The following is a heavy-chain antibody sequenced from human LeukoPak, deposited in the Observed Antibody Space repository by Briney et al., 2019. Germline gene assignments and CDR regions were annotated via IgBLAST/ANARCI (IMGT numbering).Heavy chain of an antibody. D-gene: IGHD3-10*01. CDR3: AKDLHLFGGLGDY. Sequence: GGSLRLSCAASGFTFSSYAMSWVRQAPGKGLEWVSAISGSGGSTYYADSVKGRFTISRDNSKNTLYLQMNSLRAEDTAVYHCAKDLHLFGGLGDYWGQGTLVTVSS. V-gene: IGHV3-23*01. J-gene: IGHJ4*02. CDR2: ISGSGGST. CDR1: GFTFSSYA.